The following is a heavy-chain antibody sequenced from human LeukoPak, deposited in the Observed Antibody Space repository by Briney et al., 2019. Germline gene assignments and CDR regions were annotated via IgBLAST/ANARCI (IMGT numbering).Heavy chain of an antibody. CDR1: GGSISSHY. D-gene: IGHD5-18*01. V-gene: IGHV4-59*11. Sequence: SETLSLTCSVSGGSISSHYWSWIRQPPGKGLEWIGYIYYSGSTNYNPSLKSRVTISIDRSKNQFSLKLSSVTAADTGVYYCATVMYSYGPVFDYWGQGTLGTVSS. J-gene: IGHJ4*02. CDR3: ATVMYSYGPVFDY. CDR2: IYYSGST.